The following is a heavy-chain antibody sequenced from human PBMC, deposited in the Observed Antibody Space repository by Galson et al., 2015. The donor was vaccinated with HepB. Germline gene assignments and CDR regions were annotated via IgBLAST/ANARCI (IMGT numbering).Heavy chain of an antibody. V-gene: IGHV3-23*01. CDR2: ISGSGVST. D-gene: IGHD3-22*01. Sequence: SLRLSCAASGFTVSSYAMSWVRQAPGRGLEWVSSISGSGVSTYYADSVKGRFTISRDKSKNTLYLQMNSLRAEDTAVYYCAKDVPERPDGGGYPDAFDMWGQGTMVTVSS. J-gene: IGHJ3*02. CDR3: AKDVPERPDGGGYPDAFDM. CDR1: GFTVSSYA.